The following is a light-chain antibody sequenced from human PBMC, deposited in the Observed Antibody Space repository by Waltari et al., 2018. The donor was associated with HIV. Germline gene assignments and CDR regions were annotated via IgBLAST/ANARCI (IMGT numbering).Light chain of an antibody. Sequence: EIVMTQSPATLSVSPGERATLSCRASQSVSSNLAWYQQKPGQAPRLLIYGASTRATGTPARFSGSGSGTEFTLTISSLQSEDFAVYYCQQYNNWPPMYTFGQGTKVEIK. CDR2: GAS. V-gene: IGKV3-15*01. CDR3: QQYNNWPPMYT. CDR1: QSVSSN. J-gene: IGKJ2*01.